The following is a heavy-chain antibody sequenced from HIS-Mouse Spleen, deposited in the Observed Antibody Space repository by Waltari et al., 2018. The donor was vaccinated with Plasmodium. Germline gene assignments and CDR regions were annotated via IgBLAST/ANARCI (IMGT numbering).Heavy chain of an antibody. J-gene: IGHJ6*02. CDR1: GYSISSGYY. D-gene: IGHD6-6*01. Sequence: QVQLPESGPGLVKPSETLSLTCTVSGYSISSGYYWGWLRQPPGKGLEWIGSIYHSGSTYYNPSLKSRVTISVDTSKNQFSLKLSSVTAADTAVYYCARAESSIAARHYYYYGMDVWGQGTTVTVSS. CDR3: ARAESSIAARHYYYYGMDV. V-gene: IGHV4-38-2*02. CDR2: IYHSGST.